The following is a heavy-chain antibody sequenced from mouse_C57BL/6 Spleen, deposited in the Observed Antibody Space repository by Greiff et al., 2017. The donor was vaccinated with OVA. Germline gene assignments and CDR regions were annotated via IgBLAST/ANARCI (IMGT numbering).Heavy chain of an antibody. Sequence: VKLVESGPELVKPGASVKLSCKASGYTFTSYDINWVKQRPGQGLEWIGWIYPRDGSTKYNEKFKGKATLTVDTSSSTAYMELHSLTSEDSAVYFCASYEGYFDVWGTGTTVTVSS. CDR3: ASYEGYFDV. CDR2: IYPRDGST. V-gene: IGHV1-85*01. J-gene: IGHJ1*03. D-gene: IGHD1-1*01. CDR1: GYTFTSYD.